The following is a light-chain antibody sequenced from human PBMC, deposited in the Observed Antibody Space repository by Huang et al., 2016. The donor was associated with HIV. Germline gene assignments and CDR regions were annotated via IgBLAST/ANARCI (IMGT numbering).Light chain of an antibody. V-gene: IGKV1-9*01. Sequence: IQLTQSPSSLSVFVGDRVTITCRASQDINNYLAWYQHKPGEAPKLLIYATSTLQSGVPSRCSGSGSGSDFTLTIASLQPEDSATYYCQQVNSYPFTFGGGSKVEIK. J-gene: IGKJ4*01. CDR3: QQVNSYPFT. CDR1: QDINNY. CDR2: ATS.